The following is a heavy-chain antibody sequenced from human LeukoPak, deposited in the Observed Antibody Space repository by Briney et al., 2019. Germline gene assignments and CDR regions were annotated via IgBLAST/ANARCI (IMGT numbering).Heavy chain of an antibody. J-gene: IGHJ4*02. D-gene: IGHD3/OR15-3a*01. CDR3: ARQTGSGLFILP. Sequence: SGTLSLTCAVSGGSISSSNWWSWVRQPPGKGLEWIGEIYYSGNTYYNASLKSQVSISIDTSKNRFSLKLTSVTAADTAVYYCARQTGSGLFILPGGQGTLVTVSS. V-gene: IGHV4-4*02. CDR2: IYYSGNT. CDR1: GGSISSSNW.